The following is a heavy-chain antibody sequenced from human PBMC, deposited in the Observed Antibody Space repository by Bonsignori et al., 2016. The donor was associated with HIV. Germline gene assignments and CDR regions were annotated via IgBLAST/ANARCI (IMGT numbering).Heavy chain of an antibody. CDR2: ISSSGSTI. V-gene: IGHV3-11*01. CDR3: ARVRYYDYVWGSPPNYFDY. J-gene: IGHJ4*02. Sequence: RQAPGKGLEWVSYISSSGSTIYYADSVKGRFTISRDNAKNSLYLQMNSLRAEDTAVYYCARVRYYDYVWGSPPNYFDYWGQGTLVTVSS. D-gene: IGHD3-16*01.